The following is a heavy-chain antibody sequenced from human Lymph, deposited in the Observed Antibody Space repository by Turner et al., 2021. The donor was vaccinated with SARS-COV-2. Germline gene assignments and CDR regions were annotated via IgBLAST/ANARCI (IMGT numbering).Heavy chain of an antibody. Sequence: EVQLLESGGGLVQPGGSLRLSCAASGFTFSSYSMSWVGQARGKGVGWVSAISGSGSSKYYADSVKGRFTISRDTSKNTLYLQMNSLRAEDTAVYYCAKEGDTAMVNFDYWGQGTLVTVSS. J-gene: IGHJ4*02. CDR2: ISGSGSSK. D-gene: IGHD5-18*01. V-gene: IGHV3-23*01. CDR1: GFTFSSYS. CDR3: AKEGDTAMVNFDY.